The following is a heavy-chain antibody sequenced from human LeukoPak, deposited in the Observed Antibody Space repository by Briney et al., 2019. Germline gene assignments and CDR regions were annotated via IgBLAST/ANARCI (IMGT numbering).Heavy chain of an antibody. CDR3: ARGFGDYDFWSGYQNWFDP. D-gene: IGHD3-3*01. CDR2: INHSGST. Sequence: PSETLSLTCAVYGGSFSGYYWSWIRQPPGKGLEWIGEINHSGSTNYNPSLKSQVTISVDTSKNQFSLKLSSVTAADTAVYYCARGFGDYDFWSGYQNWFDPWGQGTLVTVSS. CDR1: GGSFSGYY. J-gene: IGHJ5*02. V-gene: IGHV4-34*01.